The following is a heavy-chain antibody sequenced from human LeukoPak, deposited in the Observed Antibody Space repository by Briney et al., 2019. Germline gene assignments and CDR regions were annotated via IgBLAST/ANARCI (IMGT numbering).Heavy chain of an antibody. D-gene: IGHD5-18*01. J-gene: IGHJ4*02. CDR3: AKGAASRGYTYVAN. Sequence: LAGGSLRLSCAASAFTFRSYAMVWVRQAPGKGLEWVSTISGSGGSTYYSDSAKGRLTISRDNSNNTLYLQMNSLRAGDTAVYYCAKGAASRGYTYVANWGQGTLVTVTS. V-gene: IGHV3-23*01. CDR1: AFTFRSYA. CDR2: ISGSGGST.